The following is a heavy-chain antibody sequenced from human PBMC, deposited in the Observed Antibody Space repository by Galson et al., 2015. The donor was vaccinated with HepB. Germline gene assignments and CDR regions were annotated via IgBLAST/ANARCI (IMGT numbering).Heavy chain of an antibody. Sequence: SLRLSCAASGFTFTTYAMHWVRQAPGKGLECVAVISSDERKKYYVDSVRGRFTISRDNSRNSLHLQMDSLRDEDTALYYCARETWGSIDYWGQGALVTVSS. CDR1: GFTFTTYA. J-gene: IGHJ4*02. CDR3: ARETWGSIDY. V-gene: IGHV3-30*01. CDR2: ISSDERKK. D-gene: IGHD3-16*01.